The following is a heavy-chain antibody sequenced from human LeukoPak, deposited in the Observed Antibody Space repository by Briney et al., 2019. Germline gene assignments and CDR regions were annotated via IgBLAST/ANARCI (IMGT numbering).Heavy chain of an antibody. J-gene: IGHJ4*02. CDR3: AKGYLVAAALEYYFDY. Sequence: GGSLRLSCAASGFTFSSYSMNWVRQAPGKGLEWVSYISSSSSTIYYADSVKGRFTISRDNAKNSLYLQMNSLRAEDTAVYYCAKGYLVAAALEYYFDYWGQGTLVTVSS. CDR1: GFTFSSYS. D-gene: IGHD2-15*01. CDR2: ISSSSSTI. V-gene: IGHV3-48*01.